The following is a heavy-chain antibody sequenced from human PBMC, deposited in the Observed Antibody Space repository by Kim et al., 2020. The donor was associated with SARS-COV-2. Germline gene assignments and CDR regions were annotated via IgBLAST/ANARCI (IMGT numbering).Heavy chain of an antibody. CDR2: ISAYNGNT. CDR3: ARGQGSSPTPSMDYYYYGMDG. Sequence: ASVKVSCKASGYTFTSYGISWVRQAPGQGLEWMGWISAYNGNTNYAQKLQGRVTMTTDTSTSTAYMELRSLRSDDTAVYYCARGQGSSPTPSMDYYYYGMDGWGQGTTVTVSS. V-gene: IGHV1-18*01. D-gene: IGHD6-13*01. CDR1: GYTFTSYG. J-gene: IGHJ6*02.